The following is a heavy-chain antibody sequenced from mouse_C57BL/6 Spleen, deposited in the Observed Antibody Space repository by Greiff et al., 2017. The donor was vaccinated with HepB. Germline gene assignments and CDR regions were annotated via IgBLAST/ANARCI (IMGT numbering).Heavy chain of an antibody. CDR1: GYSFTGYY. V-gene: IGHV1-42*01. D-gene: IGHD1-1*01. CDR3: ARGYYYGSRDY. J-gene: IGHJ2*01. CDR2: INPSTGGT. Sequence: DVQLQESGPELVKPGASVKISCKASGYSFTGYYMNWVKQSPEKSLEWIGEINPSTGGTTYNQKFKAKATLTVDKSSSTAYMQLKSLTSEDSAVYYCARGYYYGSRDYWGQGTTLTVSS.